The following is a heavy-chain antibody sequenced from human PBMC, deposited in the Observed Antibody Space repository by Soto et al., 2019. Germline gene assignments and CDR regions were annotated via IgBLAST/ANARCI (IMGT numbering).Heavy chain of an antibody. CDR3: SRWCVDYYDSSGYYFSPYYFDY. V-gene: IGHV4-31*03. Sequence: SETLSLTCTVSGGSISSGGYYWSWIRQHPGKGMEWIGYIYYSGSTYYNPSLKSRVTISVDTSKNQFSLKLSSVTAADTAVYYCSRWCVDYYDSSGYYFSPYYFDYWGKGTLVTVSS. CDR2: IYYSGST. CDR1: GGSISSGGYY. D-gene: IGHD3-22*01. J-gene: IGHJ4*02.